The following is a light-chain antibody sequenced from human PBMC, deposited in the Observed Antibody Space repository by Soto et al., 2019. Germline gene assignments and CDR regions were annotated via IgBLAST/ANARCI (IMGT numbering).Light chain of an antibody. CDR1: QSISSY. CDR3: QQSYSTPPVT. Sequence: DIQITQCPSSLSASVGDRVTITCRSSQSISSYLNCYQQKPGKAPKLLIYAASSLQSGVPSRFSGSGSGTDFTLTISSLQPEDFATYYCQQSYSTPPVTFGQGTKVDIK. J-gene: IGKJ1*01. CDR2: AAS. V-gene: IGKV1-39*01.